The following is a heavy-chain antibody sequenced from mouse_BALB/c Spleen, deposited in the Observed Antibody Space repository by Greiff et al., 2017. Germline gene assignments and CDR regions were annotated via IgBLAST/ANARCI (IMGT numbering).Heavy chain of an antibody. CDR3: ARYYGYYYAMDY. V-gene: IGHV1S126*01. CDR2: IDPSDSET. Sequence: VQLQQSGPQLVRPGASVTISCKASGYSFTSYWMHWVKQRPGQGLEWIGMIDPSDSETRLNQKFKDKATLTVDKSSSTAYMQLSSPTSEDSAVYYCARYYGYYYAMDYWGQGTSVTVSS. J-gene: IGHJ4*01. D-gene: IGHD1-2*01. CDR1: GYSFTSYW.